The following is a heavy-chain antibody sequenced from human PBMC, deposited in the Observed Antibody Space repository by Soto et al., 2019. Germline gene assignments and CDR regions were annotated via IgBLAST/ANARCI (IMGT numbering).Heavy chain of an antibody. V-gene: IGHV3-53*02. J-gene: IGHJ6*02. CDR3: ARHYSAMGV. Sequence: EVQLVETGGDLIQPGGSLRLSCAASGFTVSSDSMTWVRQAPGKGLEWISIIYSDNNTDYADSVKGRFSISSDTSKNILYPQMNSLRAEDTAEYYCARHYSAMGVWGQGTTVTVSS. CDR1: GFTVSSDS. CDR2: IYSDNNT.